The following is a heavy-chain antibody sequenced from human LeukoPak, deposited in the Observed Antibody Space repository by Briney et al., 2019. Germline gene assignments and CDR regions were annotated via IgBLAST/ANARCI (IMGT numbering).Heavy chain of an antibody. Sequence: ASVKVSCKVSGYTXTELSMHWVRQAPGKGLEWMGGFDPEDGETIYAQKFQGRVTMTEDTSTDTAYMELSSLRSEDTAVYYCATGVGGYDYFDYWGQGTLVTVSS. J-gene: IGHJ4*02. D-gene: IGHD5-12*01. CDR1: GYTXTELS. CDR3: ATGVGGYDYFDY. CDR2: FDPEDGET. V-gene: IGHV1-24*01.